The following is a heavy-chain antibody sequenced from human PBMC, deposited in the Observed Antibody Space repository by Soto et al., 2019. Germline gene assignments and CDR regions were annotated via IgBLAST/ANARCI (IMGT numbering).Heavy chain of an antibody. D-gene: IGHD6-13*01. V-gene: IGHV1-69*01. CDR3: ARGHSSSWSSPSGWFDP. Sequence: QVQLVQSGAEVKKPGSSVKVSCKASGGTFSSYAISWVRQAPGQGLEWMGGINPIFGTANYAQKFQGRVTITADEYTSTAYMELSSLRAEDTAVYYCARGHSSSWSSPSGWFDPWGQGTLVTVSS. CDR1: GGTFSSYA. CDR2: INPIFGTA. J-gene: IGHJ5*02.